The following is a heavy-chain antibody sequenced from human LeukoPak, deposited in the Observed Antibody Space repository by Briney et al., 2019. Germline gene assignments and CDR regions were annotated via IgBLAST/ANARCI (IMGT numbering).Heavy chain of an antibody. CDR2: VNPDTGGT. CDR3: ARVGPTSYFDY. CDR1: GYTFTDYY. V-gene: IGHV1-2*06. Sequence: ASVKVSCKASGYTFTDYYVHWVQQAPGQGLEWMGRVNPDTGGTNYAQKFQGRVTTTRDTSINTAYMELSRLTPDDTAIYYCARVGPTSYFDYWGQGTLVTVSS. J-gene: IGHJ4*02.